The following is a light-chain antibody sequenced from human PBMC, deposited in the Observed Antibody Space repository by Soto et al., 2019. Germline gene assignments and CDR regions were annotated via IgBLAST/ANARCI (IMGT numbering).Light chain of an antibody. V-gene: IGLV4-60*02. J-gene: IGLJ2*01. CDR2: LEGSGSY. Sequence: QSVLTQSSSASASLGSSVKLTCTLSSGHSSYIIAWHQQQPGKAPRYLMKLEGSGSYNKGSGVPDRFSGSSSGADRYLTISNLQFEDEADYYCETWDSNTRVLGGGTKLPVL. CDR3: ETWDSNTRV. CDR1: SGHSSYI.